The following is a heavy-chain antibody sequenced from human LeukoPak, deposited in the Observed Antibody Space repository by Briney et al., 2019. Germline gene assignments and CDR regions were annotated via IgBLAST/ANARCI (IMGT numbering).Heavy chain of an antibody. CDR1: GYPFTRYG. D-gene: IGHD6-19*01. CDR3: ASPSSGWSDAFDI. J-gene: IGHJ3*02. Sequence: EASVTVSCKTSGYPFTRYGISWVRQAPGQGLEWVGWISGYNGNTNYAQKFQGRVTMTTDTSTSTAYMELRSLRSDDTAVYYCASPSSGWSDAFDIWGQGTMVTVSS. CDR2: ISGYNGNT. V-gene: IGHV1-18*01.